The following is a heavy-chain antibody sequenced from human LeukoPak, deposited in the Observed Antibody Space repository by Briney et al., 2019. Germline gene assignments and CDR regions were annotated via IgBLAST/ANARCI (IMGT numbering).Heavy chain of an antibody. CDR1: GFTFSSYG. Sequence: PGGSLRLSCAASGFTFSSYGMHWVRQAPGMGLEWVAVIWYDGSNKYYADSVKGRFTISRDNSKNTLYLQMNSLRAEDTAVYYCARVESGYWGQGTLVTVSS. J-gene: IGHJ4*02. CDR2: IWYDGSNK. CDR3: ARVESGY. V-gene: IGHV3-33*01.